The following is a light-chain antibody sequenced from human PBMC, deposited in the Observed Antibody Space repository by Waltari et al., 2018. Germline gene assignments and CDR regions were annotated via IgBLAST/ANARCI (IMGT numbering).Light chain of an antibody. J-gene: IGKJ4*01. CDR3: QQRANWPPLT. CDR2: EAS. Sequence: EVVLTQSPATLSLSPGERATLSCRASQSVYNFLAWYQQKPGQAPRLLIYEASQRATGIPARFSGSGSGTDFTLTISNLEPEDVAIYYCQQRANWPPLTFGGGTKEEIK. CDR1: QSVYNF. V-gene: IGKV3-11*01.